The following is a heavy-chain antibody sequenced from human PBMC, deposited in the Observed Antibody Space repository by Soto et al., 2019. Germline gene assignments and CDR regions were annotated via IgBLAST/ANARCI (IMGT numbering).Heavy chain of an antibody. Sequence: QVHLVQSGAEEKKPGASVKVSCKASGYTFITYAIYWVRQAPGQRLDWMGWINPGNGNTKYSQKCQGRVTITRDKSANTPYMELSSLGSEDTAVYYCARGVGYSYGSYLDYWGQGTLVTVSS. CDR2: INPGNGNT. CDR3: ARGVGYSYGSYLDY. V-gene: IGHV1-3*05. CDR1: GYTFITYA. J-gene: IGHJ4*02. D-gene: IGHD5-18*01.